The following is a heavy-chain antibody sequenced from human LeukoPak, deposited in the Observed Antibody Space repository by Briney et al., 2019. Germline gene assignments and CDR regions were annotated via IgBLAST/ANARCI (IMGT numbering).Heavy chain of an antibody. J-gene: IGHJ4*02. Sequence: GGSLRLSCVASGLSISGQWMNWVRQAPGQGLEWVANIKHDGSEEYYVDSVKGRFTVSRDDGRNAVSLQLNSVRAEDTAVYYCGYTNNFYHWGQGTLVVVSS. CDR2: IKHDGSEE. CDR3: GYTNNFYH. D-gene: IGHD3-16*02. V-gene: IGHV3-7*01. CDR1: GLSISGQW.